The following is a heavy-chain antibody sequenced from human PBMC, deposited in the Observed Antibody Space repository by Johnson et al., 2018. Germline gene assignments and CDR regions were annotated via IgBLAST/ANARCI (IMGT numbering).Heavy chain of an antibody. J-gene: IGHJ3*02. CDR2: ISSSSSYI. Sequence: VQLVQSGGGLVKPGGSLRLSCAASGFTFSSYAMSWVRQAPGKGLEWVSSISSSSSYIYYADSLKGRFTISRDNAKNSLYLQMHSLGAEDTAVYYCARDRGIVVVPDAFDIWGQGTMVTVSS. D-gene: IGHD2-2*01. V-gene: IGHV3-21*01. CDR3: ARDRGIVVVPDAFDI. CDR1: GFTFSSYA.